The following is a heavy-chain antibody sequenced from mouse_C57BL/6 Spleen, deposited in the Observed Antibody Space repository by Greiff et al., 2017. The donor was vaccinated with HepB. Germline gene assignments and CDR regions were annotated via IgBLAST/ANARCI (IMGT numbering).Heavy chain of an antibody. CDR3: TRDSSGYGYFDY. J-gene: IGHJ2*01. V-gene: IGHV1-15*01. Sequence: QVQLQQSGAELVRPGASVTLSCKASGYTFTDYEMHWVKPTPVHGLEWIGAIDPETGGTAYNQKFKGKAILTADKSSSTAYMELRSLTSEDSAVYYCTRDSSGYGYFDYWGQGTTLTVSS. D-gene: IGHD3-2*02. CDR2: IDPETGGT. CDR1: GYTFTDYE.